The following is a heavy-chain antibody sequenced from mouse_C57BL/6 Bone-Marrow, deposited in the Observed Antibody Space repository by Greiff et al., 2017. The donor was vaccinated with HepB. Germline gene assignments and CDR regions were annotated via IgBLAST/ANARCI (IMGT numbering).Heavy chain of an antibody. V-gene: IGHV1-5*01. Sequence: EVQLQQSGTVLARPGASVKMSCKTSGYTFTSYWMHWVKQRPGQGLEWIGAIYPGNSDTSYNQKFKGKAKLTAVTSASTAYMELSSLTNEDSAVYYCTQDYGSNYAMDYWGQGTSVTVSS. CDR3: TQDYGSNYAMDY. D-gene: IGHD1-1*01. CDR2: IYPGNSDT. CDR1: GYTFTSYW. J-gene: IGHJ4*01.